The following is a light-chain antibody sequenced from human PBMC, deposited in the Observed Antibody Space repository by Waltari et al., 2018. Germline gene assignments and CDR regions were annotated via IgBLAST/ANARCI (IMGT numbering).Light chain of an antibody. V-gene: IGLV2-23*01. CDR1: SSDVGGYNL. CDR3: CSFAGSTTWV. CDR2: EGN. Sequence: QSALTQPASVSGSPGPSITIPCTGTSSDVGGYNLVPWYQQHPGKAPKLIIYEGNKWPSGFSHRFSGSKSGNTASLTISGLQAEDEADYYCCSFAGSTTWVFGGGTTLTVL. J-gene: IGLJ3*02.